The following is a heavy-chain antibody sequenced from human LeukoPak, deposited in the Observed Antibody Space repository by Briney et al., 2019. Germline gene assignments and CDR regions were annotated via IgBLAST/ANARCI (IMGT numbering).Heavy chain of an antibody. D-gene: IGHD2-2*01. Sequence: PGGSLRLSCAASGFTFDSYAMNWVRQAPGKGLEWVSGISGRGDIVFYADPEKGRLTISRDNFNNMLYLQLNSLRAEDTAVYYCAKSASGYCTRTNCPDVFDIWGQGTMVTVSS. V-gene: IGHV3-23*01. CDR3: AKSASGYCTRTNCPDVFDI. CDR1: GFTFDSYA. J-gene: IGHJ3*02. CDR2: ISGRGDIV.